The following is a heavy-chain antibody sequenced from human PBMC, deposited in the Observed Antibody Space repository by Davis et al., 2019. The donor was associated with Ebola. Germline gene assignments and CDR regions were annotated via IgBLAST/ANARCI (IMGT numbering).Heavy chain of an antibody. Sequence: ASVTVSCKASGYTFTSYAMHWVRQAPGQRLEWMGWINAGNGNTTYSQKFQGRVTITRDTSASTAYMELSSLRPEDTAVYYCARDHSSGWHTPLYNWFDPWGQGTLVTVSS. D-gene: IGHD6-19*01. CDR1: GYTFTSYA. J-gene: IGHJ5*02. CDR2: INAGNGNT. CDR3: ARDHSSGWHTPLYNWFDP. V-gene: IGHV1-3*01.